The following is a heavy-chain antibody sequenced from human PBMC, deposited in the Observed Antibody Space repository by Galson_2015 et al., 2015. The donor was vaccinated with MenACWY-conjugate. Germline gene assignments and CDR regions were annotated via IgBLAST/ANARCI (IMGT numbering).Heavy chain of an antibody. J-gene: IGHJ4*02. D-gene: IGHD3-3*01. CDR2: IIAGNGNT. CDR3: ARNFYASKGYYNY. V-gene: IGHV1-3*01. CDR1: EDTFTNYA. Sequence: SVKVSCKASEDTFTNYAIHWVRQAPGQGLEWMGWIIAGNGNTKFSQNFQGRLTITRDTSANTIYMDLSSLRSEDTAVYYCARNFYASKGYYNYWGQGTLVTVSS.